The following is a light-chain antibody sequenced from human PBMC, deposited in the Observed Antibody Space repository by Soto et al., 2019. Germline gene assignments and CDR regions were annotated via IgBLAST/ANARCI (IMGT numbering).Light chain of an antibody. V-gene: IGKV3-20*01. CDR3: HQYGSSPRT. Sequence: EIVLTQSPGTLSVSPGERATLSCRASQSVSGAYLAWYQQKSGRAPRLLIFGASTRATGIPDSFSGSGSGTGFTLTISRLELEDFAVYYCHQYGSSPRTFGQGTQVEIK. J-gene: IGKJ1*01. CDR1: QSVSGAY. CDR2: GAS.